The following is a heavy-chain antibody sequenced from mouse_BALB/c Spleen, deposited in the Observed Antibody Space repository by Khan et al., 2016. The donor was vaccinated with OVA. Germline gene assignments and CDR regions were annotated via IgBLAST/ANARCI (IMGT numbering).Heavy chain of an antibody. CDR2: INSDGDYT. D-gene: IGHD2-1*01. CDR1: GFTFSTYA. J-gene: IGHJ3*01. CDR3: SRSPYGNSAY. Sequence: EVELVESGGALVKPGGSLKLSCAASGFTFSTYAMSWVRQTPEKRLEWVATINSDGDYTYYPDSVTGRFTISRDNAKNTLYLQMSSLRSEDTAMYYCSRSPYGNSAYWGQGTLVTVSA. V-gene: IGHV5-9-3*01.